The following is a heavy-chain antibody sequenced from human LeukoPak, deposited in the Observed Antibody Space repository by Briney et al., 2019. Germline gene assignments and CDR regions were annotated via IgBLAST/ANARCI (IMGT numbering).Heavy chain of an antibody. CDR3: ARGIVRGVIKSPNWFDP. CDR2: ISAYNGNT. V-gene: IGHV1-18*01. CDR1: GGTFSSYA. J-gene: IGHJ5*02. D-gene: IGHD3-10*01. Sequence: GASVKVSCKASGGTFSSYAISWVRQAPGQGLEWMGWISAYNGNTNYAQKLQGRVTMITDTSTSTAYMELRSLRSDDTAVYYCARGIVRGVIKSPNWFDPWGQGTLVTVSS.